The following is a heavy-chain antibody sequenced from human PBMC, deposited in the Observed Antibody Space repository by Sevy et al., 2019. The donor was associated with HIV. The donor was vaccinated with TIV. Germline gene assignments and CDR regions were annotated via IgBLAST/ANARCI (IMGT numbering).Heavy chain of an antibody. CDR1: GFTLSSYW. CDR2: IDQDGSTK. J-gene: IGHJ4*02. D-gene: IGHD1-26*01. Sequence: GGSLRLSCAASGFTLSSYWMTWVRQAPGKGLEWVANIDQDGSTKDYVDSVKGRFTISRDNAKSSLYLQMDSLRVEDTAVYYCARDLYRGTYSGNYWGQGTLVTVSS. V-gene: IGHV3-7*01. CDR3: ARDLYRGTYSGNY.